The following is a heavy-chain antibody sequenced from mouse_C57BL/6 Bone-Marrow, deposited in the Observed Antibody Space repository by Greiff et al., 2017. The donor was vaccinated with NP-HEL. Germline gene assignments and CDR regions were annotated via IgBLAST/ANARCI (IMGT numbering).Heavy chain of an antibody. J-gene: IGHJ1*03. V-gene: IGHV1-62-2*01. Sequence: VQLQQSGAELVKPGASVKLSCKASGYTFTEYTIHWVKQRPGQGLEWIGWFYPGSGSIKYNEKFKDKATLTADKSSSTVYMDLSRMTSEDSAVYFCARHGDYFGSSYGYFDVWGTGTTVTVSS. CDR3: ARHGDYFGSSYGYFDV. CDR1: GYTFTEYT. D-gene: IGHD1-1*01. CDR2: FYPGSGSI.